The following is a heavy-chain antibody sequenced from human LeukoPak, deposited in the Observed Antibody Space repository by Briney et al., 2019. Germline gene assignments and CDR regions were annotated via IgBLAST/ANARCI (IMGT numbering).Heavy chain of an antibody. Sequence: GGSPRLSCAASGFTFTNYAMSWVRQAPGKGLEWVSSTTTTTGRSYYADSVKGRFAISRDNSKNTLYLQLNSLRADDTATYYCAKLATGRPTNHVDLWGQGTLVIVSS. V-gene: IGHV3-23*01. CDR3: AKLATGRPTNHVDL. J-gene: IGHJ5*02. CDR2: TTTTTGRS. CDR1: GFTFTNYA. D-gene: IGHD2-21*02.